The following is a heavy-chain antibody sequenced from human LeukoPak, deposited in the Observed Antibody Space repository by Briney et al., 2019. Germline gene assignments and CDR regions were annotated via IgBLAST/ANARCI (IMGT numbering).Heavy chain of an antibody. J-gene: IGHJ4*02. Sequence: PGGSLRLSCAASGFTFSNHWMSWVRQAPGKGLEWVANINPDGRTKHYVDSVTGRFAISRDNAKNSLYLQMDSLRADDTAVYYCARDCCASGSHDSWGQGTQVTASS. CDR1: GFTFSNHW. CDR2: INPDGRTK. CDR3: ARDCCASGSHDS. D-gene: IGHD3-10*01. V-gene: IGHV3-7*01.